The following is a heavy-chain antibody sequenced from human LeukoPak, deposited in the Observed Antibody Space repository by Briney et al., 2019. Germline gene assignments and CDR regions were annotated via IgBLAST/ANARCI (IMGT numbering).Heavy chain of an antibody. CDR2: ISSSSSYI. CDR1: GFTFSSYS. V-gene: IGHV3-21*01. Sequence: GGSLRLSCAASGFTFSSYSMNWVRQAPGKGLKWVSSISSSSSYIYYADSVKGRFTISRDNAKNSLYLQMNGLRAEDTAVYYCARGRYCSSTSCRNWFDPWGQGTLVTVSS. CDR3: ARGRYCSSTSCRNWFDP. J-gene: IGHJ5*02. D-gene: IGHD2-2*01.